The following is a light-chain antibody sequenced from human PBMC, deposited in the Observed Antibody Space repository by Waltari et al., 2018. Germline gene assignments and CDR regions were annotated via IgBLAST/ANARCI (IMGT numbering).Light chain of an antibody. Sequence: DIQMTQSPSTLSASVGDRVTITCRASQNIGPWLAWYQQKSGRAPQILIYKASDLEIGVPSRFSGSGSGTEFTLTISSLQPDDFATYYSLQYKTLWTFGQGTKVDIK. CDR3: LQYKTLWT. CDR2: KAS. CDR1: QNIGPW. J-gene: IGKJ1*01. V-gene: IGKV1-5*03.